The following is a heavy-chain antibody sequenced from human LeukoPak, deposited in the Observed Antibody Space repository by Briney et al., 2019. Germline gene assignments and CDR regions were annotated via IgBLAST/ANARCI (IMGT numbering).Heavy chain of an antibody. CDR3: ARARTTVVTDYFDY. Sequence: SETLSLTCTVSGGSISSYYWSWIRQPPGKGLEWIGYIYYSGSTNYNPSLKSRVTISVDTSKNQFSLKLRSVIAADTAVYYCARARTTVVTDYFDYWGQGTLVTVSS. CDR1: GGSISSYY. V-gene: IGHV4-59*08. J-gene: IGHJ4*02. D-gene: IGHD4-23*01. CDR2: IYYSGST.